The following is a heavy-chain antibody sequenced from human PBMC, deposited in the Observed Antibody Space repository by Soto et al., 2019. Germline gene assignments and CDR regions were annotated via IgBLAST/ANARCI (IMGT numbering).Heavy chain of an antibody. D-gene: IGHD2-15*01. J-gene: IGHJ6*03. CDR1: GYTFTSYG. Sequence: GASVKVSCKASGYTFTSYGISWVRQAPGQGLEWMGWISAYNGNTNYAQKLQGRVTMTTDTSTSTAYMELRSLRSDDTAVYYCASCSGGSCYPYYYYYMDFWGKGTTVTVSS. CDR2: ISAYNGNT. V-gene: IGHV1-18*01. CDR3: ASCSGGSCYPYYYYYMDF.